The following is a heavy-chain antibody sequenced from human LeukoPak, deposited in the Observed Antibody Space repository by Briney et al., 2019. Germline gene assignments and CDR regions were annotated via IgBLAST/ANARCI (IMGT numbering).Heavy chain of an antibody. V-gene: IGHV4-59*01. Sequence: PSETLSLTCTVSGGSISSYYWSWIRQPPGKGLEWIGYIYYSGSTNYNPSLKSRVTISVDTSKNQFSLKLGSVTAADTAVYYCARDAYYYDSSGYYYYGMDVWGQGTTVTVSS. CDR2: IYYSGST. CDR1: GGSISSYY. J-gene: IGHJ6*02. D-gene: IGHD3-22*01. CDR3: ARDAYYYDSSGYYYYGMDV.